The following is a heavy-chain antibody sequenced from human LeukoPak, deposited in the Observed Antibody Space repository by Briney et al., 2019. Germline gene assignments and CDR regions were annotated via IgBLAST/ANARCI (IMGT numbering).Heavy chain of an antibody. D-gene: IGHD2-15*01. CDR2: IYPGDSDT. CDR3: ARQYCSGGSCYSADNTIDY. V-gene: IGHV5-51*01. J-gene: IGHJ4*02. CDR1: GYSFTNYW. Sequence: GESLKISCKGSGYSFTNYWIGWVRQMPRKGLEWMGIIYPGDSDTRYSPSFQRQVTISVDKSINTAYLQWSSLKASDTAMYYCARQYCSGGSCYSADNTIDYWGQGTLVTVSS.